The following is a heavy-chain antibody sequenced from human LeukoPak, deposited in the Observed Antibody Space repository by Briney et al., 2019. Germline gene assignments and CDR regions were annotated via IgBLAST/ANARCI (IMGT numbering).Heavy chain of an antibody. V-gene: IGHV3-23*01. CDR1: GFPFVSYA. CDR3: AKARWLPSYCIDD. Sequence: GGSLRPSFAASGFPFVSYAMSWARQPPGRGLEWGATIKGSGGSTYYVDSVKGRFTISRDNSKNTLYLQMNSLRAEDTAVYYCAKARWLPSYCIDDWGQGTMVTVSS. D-gene: IGHD5-18*01. J-gene: IGHJ4*02. CDR2: IKGSGGST.